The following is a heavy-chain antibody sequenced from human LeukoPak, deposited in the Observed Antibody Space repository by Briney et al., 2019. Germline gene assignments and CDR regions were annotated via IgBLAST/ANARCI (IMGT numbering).Heavy chain of an antibody. J-gene: IGHJ3*02. V-gene: IGHV1-18*01. CDR2: LSAYNGNT. Sequence: ASVKVSCKPSGYTFTRYGISWVRQAPGQGLEWMGWLSAYNGNTNYAQKLQGRVTMTTDTSTSTAYMELRSLRSDDTAVYYCASWDPPSIVGATNAEPPDAFDIWGQGTMVTVSS. D-gene: IGHD1-26*01. CDR1: GYTFTRYG. CDR3: ASWDPPSIVGATNAEPPDAFDI.